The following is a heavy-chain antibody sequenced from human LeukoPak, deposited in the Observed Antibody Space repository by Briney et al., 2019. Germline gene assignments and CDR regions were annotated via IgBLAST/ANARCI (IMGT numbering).Heavy chain of an antibody. J-gene: IGHJ4*02. CDR3: ARVAGEYSSGWYDFDC. D-gene: IGHD6-19*01. CDR1: GYTFTSYY. CDR2: INPSGGST. V-gene: IGHV1-46*01. Sequence: ASVKVSCKASGYTFTSYYMHWVRQAPGQGLEWMGIINPSGGSTSYAQKFQGRVTMTRDTSTSTVYMELSSLRSEDTAVYYCARVAGEYSSGWYDFDCWGQGTLVTVSS.